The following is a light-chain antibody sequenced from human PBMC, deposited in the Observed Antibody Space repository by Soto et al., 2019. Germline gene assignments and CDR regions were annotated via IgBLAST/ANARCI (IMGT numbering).Light chain of an antibody. J-gene: IGKJ4*01. CDR3: QQYDNLPLT. CDR1: QDITNY. V-gene: IGKV1-33*01. Sequence: DIQMTQSPSSLSASVGDRVTITCQASQDITNYLNWYQQTPGKAPKLLIYDASNLETGVPSRFSGGGSGTDFTFTISSLQPEDIATYYCQQYDNLPLTFGGGTKVEIK. CDR2: DAS.